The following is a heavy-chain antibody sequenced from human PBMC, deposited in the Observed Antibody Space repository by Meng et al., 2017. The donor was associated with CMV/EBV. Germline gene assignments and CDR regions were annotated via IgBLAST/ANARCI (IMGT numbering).Heavy chain of an antibody. CDR1: GGSISSYY. Sequence: GSLRLSCTVSGGSISSYYWSWIRQPPGKGLEWIGYIYYSGSTNYNPSVKSRVTISVDTSKNQFSLKLSSVTAADTAVYYCARNPNGGYYNWFDPWGQGTLVTVSS. J-gene: IGHJ5*02. V-gene: IGHV4-59*01. CDR2: IYYSGST. D-gene: IGHD3-3*01. CDR3: ARNPNGGYYNWFDP.